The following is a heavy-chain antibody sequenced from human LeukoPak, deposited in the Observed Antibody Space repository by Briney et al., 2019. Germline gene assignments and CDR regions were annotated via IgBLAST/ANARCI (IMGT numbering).Heavy chain of an antibody. Sequence: PGGSLRLSCAASGFTFSSYGMHWVRQAPGKGLEWVAVISYDGSNKYYADSVKGRFTISRDNSKNTLYLQMNSLRAEDTAVYYCAKGGVWSRKAYGMDVWGQGTTVTVSS. CDR2: ISYDGSNK. CDR3: AKGGVWSRKAYGMDV. J-gene: IGHJ6*02. V-gene: IGHV3-30*18. CDR1: GFTFSSYG. D-gene: IGHD3-10*01.